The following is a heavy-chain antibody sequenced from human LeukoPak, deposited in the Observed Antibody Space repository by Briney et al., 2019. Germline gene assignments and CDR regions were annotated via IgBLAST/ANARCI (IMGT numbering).Heavy chain of an antibody. Sequence: PSETLSLTCTVSGGSMSSYYWSWIRQPPGKGLEWIGFISYSGSTYYSPSLKSRVTISLDTSQNQVSLSLSSVTAADTAVYYCAREVGCSSGTCSPFDSWGQGILVTVSS. CDR1: GGSMSSYY. D-gene: IGHD2-15*01. J-gene: IGHJ4*02. V-gene: IGHV4-59*01. CDR3: AREVGCSSGTCSPFDS. CDR2: ISYSGST.